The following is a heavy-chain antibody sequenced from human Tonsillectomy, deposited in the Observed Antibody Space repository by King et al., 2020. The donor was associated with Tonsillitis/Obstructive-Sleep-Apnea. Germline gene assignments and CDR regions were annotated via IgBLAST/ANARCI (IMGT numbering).Heavy chain of an antibody. CDR2: IKQDGSER. J-gene: IGHJ6*03. D-gene: IGHD2-2*02. CDR3: VRDEGYCSRTNCYTDYYYMDV. CDR1: GFTFNNYW. Sequence: VQLVESGGGLVQPGGSLRLSCAGSGFTFNNYWMSWVRQAPGKGLEWVAYIKQDGSERYYVDSVKGRFTISRDNAKNSLYLQMNSLRAEDTAVYYCVRDEGYCSRTNCYTDYYYMDVWGKGTTVTVSS. V-gene: IGHV3-7*04.